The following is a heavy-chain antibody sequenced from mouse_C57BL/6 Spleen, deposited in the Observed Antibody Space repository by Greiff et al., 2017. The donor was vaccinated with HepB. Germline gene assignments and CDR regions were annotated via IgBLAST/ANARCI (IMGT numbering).Heavy chain of an antibody. Sequence: EVKLMESGPGLVKPSQSLSLTCSVTGYSITSGYYWNWIRQFPVNKLEWMGYISYDGSNNYNPSLKNRISITRDTSMNQFFLKLNSVTTEDTATYYCASGGQGYFGVWGTGTTVTVSS. CDR3: ASGGQGYFGV. V-gene: IGHV3-6*01. J-gene: IGHJ1*03. CDR2: ISYDGSN. CDR1: GYSITSGYY. D-gene: IGHD6-1*01.